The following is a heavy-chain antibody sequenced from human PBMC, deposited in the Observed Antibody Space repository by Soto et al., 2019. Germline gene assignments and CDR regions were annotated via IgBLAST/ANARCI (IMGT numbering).Heavy chain of an antibody. CDR2: IHSDGSST. CDR3: ARGKWGAFDL. CDR1: GFTFSYYW. D-gene: IGHD1-26*01. Sequence: DVQLVESGGGSGQPGGSLSLSCAATGFTFSYYWMHWVRQAPGKGLVWVSRIHSDGSSTTDADSVKGRFTISRDNAKNTLYLQMNSLRAEDTAVYYCARGKWGAFDLWGQGTMVTVAS. V-gene: IGHV3-74*01. J-gene: IGHJ3*01.